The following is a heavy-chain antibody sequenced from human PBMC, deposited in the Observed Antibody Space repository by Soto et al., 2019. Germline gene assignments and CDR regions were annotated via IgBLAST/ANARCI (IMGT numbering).Heavy chain of an antibody. D-gene: IGHD6-13*01. CDR2: ISYSGST. Sequence: PSETLSLTCTVSGGSVSSDSYYWSWIRQPPGKGLEWIGHISYSGSTNYNPSLKSRVTISIDTSKNQCSLRLSSVTAADTAVYSCAREGGSTWKNYYFYCGMDAWGQGTTVTVSS. V-gene: IGHV4-61*01. J-gene: IGHJ6*02. CDR3: AREGGSTWKNYYFYCGMDA. CDR1: GGSVSSDSYY.